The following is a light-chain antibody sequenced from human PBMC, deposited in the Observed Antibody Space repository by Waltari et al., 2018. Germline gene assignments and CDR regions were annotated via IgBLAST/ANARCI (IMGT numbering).Light chain of an antibody. CDR2: GTF. V-gene: IGKV3-20*01. J-gene: IGKJ4*01. CDR3: EQYDGSVVT. Sequence: CRARQRVTSISLGWYQQKPGQAPRLLIYGTFNRATGIPDRFSGSGSATDFTLTISRLEPEDFAVYYCEQYDGSVVTFGGGTKVEIK. CDR1: QRVTSIS.